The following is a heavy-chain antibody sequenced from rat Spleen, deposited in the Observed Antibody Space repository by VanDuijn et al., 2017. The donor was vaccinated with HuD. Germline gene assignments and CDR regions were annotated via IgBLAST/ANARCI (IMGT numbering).Heavy chain of an antibody. J-gene: IGHJ3*01. CDR1: GFTFSDYG. V-gene: IGHV5-29*01. Sequence: EVQLVESGGGLVQPGRSLKLSCAASGFTFSDYGMAWVRQAPTKGLEWVAYISYNGGSTYYRDSVKGRFTVSRENAKSTLYFLMDSLRSEDTATYYCVRQDTSGYSNWFTYWGQGTLVTVSS. CDR2: ISYNGGST. D-gene: IGHD4-3*01. CDR3: VRQDTSGYSNWFTY.